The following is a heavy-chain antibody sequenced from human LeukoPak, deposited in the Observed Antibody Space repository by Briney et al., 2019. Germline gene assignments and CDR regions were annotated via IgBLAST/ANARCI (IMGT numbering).Heavy chain of an antibody. CDR2: ITSGSSHI. Sequence: GGSLRLSCAASGFTFSSYNMNWVRQTPGQGLEWVSSITSGSSHIYYADSVKGRFTISRDNAKSSLYLQMNSLRAEDTAIYYCARDPYSGSYGADYYYYMDVWGKGTTVTISS. CDR1: GFTFSSYN. J-gene: IGHJ6*03. CDR3: ARDPYSGSYGADYYYYMDV. D-gene: IGHD1-26*01. V-gene: IGHV3-21*01.